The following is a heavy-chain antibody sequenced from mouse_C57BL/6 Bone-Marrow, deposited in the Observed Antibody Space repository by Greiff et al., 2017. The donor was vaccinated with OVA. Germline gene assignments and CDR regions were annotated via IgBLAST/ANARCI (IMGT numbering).Heavy chain of an antibody. CDR3: IAYYSNLYAMDY. V-gene: IGHV14-4*01. D-gene: IGHD2-5*01. CDR1: GFNIKDDY. CDR2: IDPANGDT. Sequence: VQLQQSGAELVRPGASVKLSCTASGFNIKDDYMHWVKQRPEQGLEWIGWIDPANGDTEYASKFQGKATITADTSSNTAYLQLSSLTSEDTAVYYCIAYYSNLYAMDYWGQGTSVTVSS. J-gene: IGHJ4*01.